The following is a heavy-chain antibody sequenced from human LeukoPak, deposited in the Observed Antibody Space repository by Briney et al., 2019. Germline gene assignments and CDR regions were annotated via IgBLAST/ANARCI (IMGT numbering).Heavy chain of an antibody. CDR1: GYTFTSYY. D-gene: IGHD2-2*01. V-gene: IGHV1-46*01. CDR2: INASAGST. Sequence: ASLKVSCKASGYTFTSYYMHWVRQAPGQRIEWMGIINASAGSTSYAQKRQGRVTMTRDTSTSTVYMELSSLRSEDTAVYYCARWGSTSCLDYWGQGTLVTVSS. J-gene: IGHJ4*02. CDR3: ARWGSTSCLDY.